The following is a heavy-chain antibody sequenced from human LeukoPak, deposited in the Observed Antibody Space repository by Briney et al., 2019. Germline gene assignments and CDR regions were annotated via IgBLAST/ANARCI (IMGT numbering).Heavy chain of an antibody. CDR2: IGSSSSYI. Sequence: GGSLRLSCAASGFTFSSYSMNWVRQAPGKGLEWVSSIGSSSSYIYYADSVKGRFTISRDNAKNSLYLQMNSLRAEDTAVYYCARDETMVRGARGSDIWGRGTMVTVSS. V-gene: IGHV3-21*01. J-gene: IGHJ3*02. CDR1: GFTFSSYS. D-gene: IGHD3-10*01. CDR3: ARDETMVRGARGSDI.